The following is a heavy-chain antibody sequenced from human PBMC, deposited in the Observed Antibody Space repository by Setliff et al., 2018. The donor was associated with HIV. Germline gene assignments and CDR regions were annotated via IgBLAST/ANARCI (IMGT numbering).Heavy chain of an antibody. D-gene: IGHD3-10*01. CDR1: GYTFSSYW. V-gene: IGHV3-7*04. CDR3: ARKLRPGHGMDV. J-gene: IGHJ6*02. CDR2: IQQHGSEI. Sequence: PGGSLRLSCAASGYTFSSYWMAWVRQCPGKGLEWVANIQQHGSEIHYVDSVKGRFSISRDNAENSLYLQMSSLRAEDTAVYYCARKLRPGHGMDVWGQGTTVTVSS.